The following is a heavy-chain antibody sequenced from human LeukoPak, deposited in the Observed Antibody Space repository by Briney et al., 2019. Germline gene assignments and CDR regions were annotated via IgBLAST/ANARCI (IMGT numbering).Heavy chain of an antibody. Sequence: PGGSLRLSCAASGFTFSSYSMNWVRQAPGKGLEWVSYISSSSSTIYYADSVKGRFTISRDNAKNSLYLQMNSLRAEDTAVYYCARGAPNDYDSSGYQTFYYYYYMDVWGKGTTVTVSS. CDR3: ARGAPNDYDSSGYQTFYYYYYMDV. CDR1: GFTFSSYS. D-gene: IGHD3-22*01. V-gene: IGHV3-48*04. J-gene: IGHJ6*03. CDR2: ISSSSSTI.